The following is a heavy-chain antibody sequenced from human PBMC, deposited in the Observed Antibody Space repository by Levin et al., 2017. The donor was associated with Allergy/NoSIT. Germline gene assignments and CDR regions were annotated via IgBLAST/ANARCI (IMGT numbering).Heavy chain of an antibody. CDR3: ARDRGGNITGWNPYYFDS. CDR1: GGSVHSGYYY. J-gene: IGHJ4*02. CDR2: VFYSGQT. D-gene: IGHD6-19*01. V-gene: IGHV4-61*01. Sequence: SQTFSLTCTVSGGSVHSGYYYWTWIRQPPGKGLEWIGYVFYSGQTNYNPSLKSRVTISVDTSRNQFSLQMNSVTAADAAGYYCARDRGGNITGWNPYYFDSWGQGTLVTVSS.